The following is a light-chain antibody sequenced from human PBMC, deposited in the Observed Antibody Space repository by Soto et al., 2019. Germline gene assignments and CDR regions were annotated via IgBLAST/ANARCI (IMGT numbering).Light chain of an antibody. J-gene: IGKJ3*01. CDR3: QQSYSTPLT. CDR2: GAS. Sequence: EIVLTQSPGTLSLSPGERATLSCRASQSVTSNYLAWYQQKPGQAPRLLFFGASIRATGIPDRFSGSGSGTDFTLTISSLQPEDFATYYCQQSYSTPLTFGPGTKVDIK. V-gene: IGKV3-20*01. CDR1: QSVTSNY.